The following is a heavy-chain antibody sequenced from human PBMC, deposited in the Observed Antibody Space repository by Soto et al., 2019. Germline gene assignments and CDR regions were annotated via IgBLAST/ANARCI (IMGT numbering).Heavy chain of an antibody. Sequence: LSLTCTVSGGSISSGGYYWSWIRQHPGKGLEWIGYIYYSGTTYYNPSLKSRVIISVDTSKNQFSLKLSSVTAADTAVYYCAGGDCSGTSCYFFDPWGQGTLVTVSS. CDR1: GGSISSGGYY. J-gene: IGHJ5*02. V-gene: IGHV4-31*03. CDR2: IYYSGTT. CDR3: AGGDCSGTSCYFFDP. D-gene: IGHD2-2*01.